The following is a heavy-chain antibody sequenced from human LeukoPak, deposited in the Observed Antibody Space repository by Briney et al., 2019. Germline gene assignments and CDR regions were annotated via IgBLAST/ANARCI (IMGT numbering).Heavy chain of an antibody. CDR2: IRDSGSST. V-gene: IGHV3-23*01. CDR1: GFTFSNCA. CDR3: TKSTGMGAFDI. J-gene: IGHJ3*02. D-gene: IGHD2-8*02. Sequence: PGGSLRLSCAASGFTFSNCAMSWVRQAPGKGLEWVSAIRDSGSSTYYTDSVKGRFTISRDNSKNTLHLQMDSLRAEDTAVYYYTKSTGMGAFDIWGQGTMVTVSS.